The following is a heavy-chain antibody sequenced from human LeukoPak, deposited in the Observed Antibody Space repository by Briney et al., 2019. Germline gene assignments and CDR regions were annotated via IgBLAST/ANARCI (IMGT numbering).Heavy chain of an antibody. D-gene: IGHD5-18*01. CDR1: GLTFSSSW. CDR2: INPDGNKK. J-gene: IGHJ4*02. V-gene: IGHV3-7*01. Sequence: PGGSLRLSCAVSGLTFSSSWMDWVRQAPGKGLEWVASINPDGNKKYSADSVKGRFTISRDNAENSLYLQMNSQRVEDTAFYYCARDLAYSRLDYWGQGMLVTVSS. CDR3: ARDLAYSRLDY.